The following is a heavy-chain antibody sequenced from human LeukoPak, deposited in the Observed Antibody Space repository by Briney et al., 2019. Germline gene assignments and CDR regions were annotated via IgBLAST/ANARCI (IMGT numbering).Heavy chain of an antibody. CDR1: GFTFSSYD. J-gene: IGHJ4*02. CDR3: VRGTGYSAYDYDFDY. D-gene: IGHD5-12*01. Sequence: GGSLRLSCAASGFTFSSYDMHWVRQPRGKGLEWVSAIGTAGDTYYPGSVKGRFTISRENAKNSLYLQMNSLRAGDTAVYYCVRGTGYSAYDYDFDYWGQGTLVTVSS. V-gene: IGHV3-13*01. CDR2: IGTAGDT.